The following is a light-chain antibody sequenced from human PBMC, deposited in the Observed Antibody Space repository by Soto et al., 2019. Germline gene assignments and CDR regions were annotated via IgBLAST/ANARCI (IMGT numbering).Light chain of an antibody. J-gene: IGKJ5*01. V-gene: IGKV3D-20*02. CDR1: QSCRNID. Sequence: KQSAGAVSLTTGGAASSSSRASQSCRNIDLGWYQQKPGQAPRLLIFDGSSRASGIPDRFSGSGTWTDFALPISRLEAEDCALYNCEEHFNGPIPFAEGTRLEIK. CDR3: EEHFNGPIP. CDR2: DGS.